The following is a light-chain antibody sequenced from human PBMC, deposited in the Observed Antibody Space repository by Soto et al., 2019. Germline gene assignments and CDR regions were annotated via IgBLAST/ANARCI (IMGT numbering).Light chain of an antibody. J-gene: IGLJ1*01. CDR3: SSYTSSSTLV. CDR2: EVS. CDR1: SSDVGGYNY. V-gene: IGLV2-14*01. Sequence: QSALTQPASVSGSPGQSITISCTGTSSDVGGYNYVSWYQQHPGKAPKLMIYEVSNRPSGVSNRFSGSKSGSTASLTISGLQAEDEADYYSSSYTSSSTLVFGTGTKLTVL.